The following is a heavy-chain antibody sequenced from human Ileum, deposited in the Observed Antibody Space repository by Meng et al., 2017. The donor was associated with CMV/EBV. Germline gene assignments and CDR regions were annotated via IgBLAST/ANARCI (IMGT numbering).Heavy chain of an antibody. CDR3: VIGGLWGDFLN. V-gene: IGHV3-23*01. Sequence: LSCAASGFTFSSYAMTWVRQAPGKGLEWVSGISGSGGTTYDADSVRGRFTISRDNSKNTLYVHMNSLRGEDTAMYFCVIGGLWGDFLNWGQGTLVTVSS. CDR2: ISGSGGTT. J-gene: IGHJ4*02. D-gene: IGHD3-9*01. CDR1: GFTFSSYA.